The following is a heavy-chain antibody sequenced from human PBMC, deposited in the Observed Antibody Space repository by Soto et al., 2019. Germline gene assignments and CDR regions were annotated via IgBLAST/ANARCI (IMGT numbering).Heavy chain of an antibody. Sequence: QVQLEDSGGGVVQPGRSLRLSCAASGFTFKNYGMEWVLQAPGKGLEWVAVIEYDGNNKYYADSVKGRFTISRDNAKNMLYLQINSLRAEDTAVYYCARDRQHQLLVYGMDVWGQGTTVTVSS. J-gene: IGHJ6*02. D-gene: IGHD2-2*01. CDR3: ARDRQHQLLVYGMDV. V-gene: IGHV3-33*01. CDR1: GFTFKNYG. CDR2: IEYDGNNK.